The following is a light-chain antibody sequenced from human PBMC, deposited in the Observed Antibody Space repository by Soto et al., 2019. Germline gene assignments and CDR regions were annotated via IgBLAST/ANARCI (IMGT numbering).Light chain of an antibody. CDR2: DAS. Sequence: EIVLTQSPATLSLSPGERATLSCRASQSVSSYLAWYQQKPGQAPRLLIYDASNRATGVPARFSGSRSGAEFTLTISSLQSEDFAVYYCQHYVNWPLTFGGGTKVESK. V-gene: IGKV3-11*01. CDR1: QSVSSY. J-gene: IGKJ4*01. CDR3: QHYVNWPLT.